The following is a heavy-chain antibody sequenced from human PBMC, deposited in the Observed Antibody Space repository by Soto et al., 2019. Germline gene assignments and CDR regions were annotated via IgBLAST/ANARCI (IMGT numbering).Heavy chain of an antibody. CDR3: ARPNMWPGKIHE. CDR2: MFYSGTT. D-gene: IGHD2-21*01. CDR1: GASMNGNY. V-gene: IGHV4-59*01. Sequence: SETLSLTCTVAGASMNGNYWTWVRQPPGKGLEWIGNMFYSGTTNYNPSLKSRVTMSLDTSVNQFSLRLSSVTAADTAVYYCARPNMWPGKIHEWGRGTLVTVSS. J-gene: IGHJ1*01.